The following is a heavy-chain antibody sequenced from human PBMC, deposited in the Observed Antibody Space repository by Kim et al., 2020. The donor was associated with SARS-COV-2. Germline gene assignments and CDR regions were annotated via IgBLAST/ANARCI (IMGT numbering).Heavy chain of an antibody. D-gene: IGHD2-15*01. Sequence: DESKKYDAASVKGRFTISRDNSKNTLYLQMNSLRAEDTAVYYCAAGGSDNWGQGTLVTVSS. CDR2: DESKK. CDR3: AAGGSDN. J-gene: IGHJ4*02. V-gene: IGHV3-30*02.